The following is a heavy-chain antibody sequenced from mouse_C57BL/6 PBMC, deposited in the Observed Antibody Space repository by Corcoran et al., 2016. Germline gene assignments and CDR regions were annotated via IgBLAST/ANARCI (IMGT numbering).Heavy chain of an antibody. CDR2: INTYSGVP. D-gene: IGHD1-1*01. CDR3: AKEGYYGDFDY. CDR1: GYTFTTDG. V-gene: IGHV9-3*01. J-gene: IGHJ2*01. Sequence: QIQLVQSGPELKKPGETVKISCKASGYTFTTDGMRWGKQAPGKGLKWMGWINTYSGVPTYADDFKGRFSFSLETSASTAYLQINNLKNDDTATYFCAKEGYYGDFDYLGQCTTLTVSS.